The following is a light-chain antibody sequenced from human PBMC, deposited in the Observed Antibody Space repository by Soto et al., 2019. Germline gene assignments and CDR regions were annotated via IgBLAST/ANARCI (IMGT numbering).Light chain of an antibody. CDR3: QHYHSYSEA. Sequence: DIQMTQSPSTLSGYVGDRVTITCRASQTISSWLAWYQQKPGKAPKLLIYKAYTLKRGVPSRFSGSGSGTEFTLTISSLQPDDFAIYSCQHYHSYSEAFGQGTKVELK. V-gene: IGKV1-5*03. CDR1: QTISSW. J-gene: IGKJ1*01. CDR2: KAY.